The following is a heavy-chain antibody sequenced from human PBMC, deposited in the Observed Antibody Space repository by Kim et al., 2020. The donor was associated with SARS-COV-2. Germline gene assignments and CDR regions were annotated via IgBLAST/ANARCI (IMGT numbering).Heavy chain of an antibody. CDR3: ARVSREGSMRQNDFDY. J-gene: IGHJ4*02. D-gene: IGHD2-2*01. V-gene: IGHV1-8*01. Sequence: ASVKVSCKVSGFTFTNYDINWVRQATGQGLEWMGWMNPNSGSTGYAQKFQGRVTLTRDTSTSTAYMELSSLRSEDTAVYFCARVSREGSMRQNDFDYWGQGTVVTVSS. CDR1: GFTFTNYD. CDR2: MNPNSGST.